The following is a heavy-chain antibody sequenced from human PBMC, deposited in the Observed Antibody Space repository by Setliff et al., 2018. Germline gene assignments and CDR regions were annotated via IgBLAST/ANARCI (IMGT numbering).Heavy chain of an antibody. CDR3: ARGPPGYNPYHWFDP. V-gene: IGHV4-38-2*01. CDR1: GYSISSGYY. Sequence: PSETLSLTCAVSGYSISSGYYWGWIRQPPGKGLEWIGSIYTSGSTNYNPSLKSRVTISMDTSKNQFSLRVSSVTAADTAVYYCARGPPGYNPYHWFDPWGQGTLVTVSS. CDR2: IYTSGST. D-gene: IGHD5-12*01. J-gene: IGHJ5*02.